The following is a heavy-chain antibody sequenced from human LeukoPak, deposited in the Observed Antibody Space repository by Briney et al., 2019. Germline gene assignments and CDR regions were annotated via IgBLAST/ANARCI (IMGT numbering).Heavy chain of an antibody. J-gene: IGHJ4*02. CDR1: EFTFSRHG. CDR2: ISNDGSRE. Sequence: GRSLRLSCAPSEFTFSRHGMHWVRQAPGKGLEWVAIISNDGSREYYAHSVEGRFTISRDNSKNTLYLQMDSLRAEDTAVYYCARDRAWNYFDYWGQGTLVTVSS. D-gene: IGHD3-3*01. CDR3: ARDRAWNYFDY. V-gene: IGHV3-30*03.